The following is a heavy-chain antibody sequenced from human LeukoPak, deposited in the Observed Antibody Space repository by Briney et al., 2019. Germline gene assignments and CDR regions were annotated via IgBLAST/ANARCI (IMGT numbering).Heavy chain of an antibody. CDR3: XKXXDIVVVVXATPGYWFDP. J-gene: IGHJ5*02. Sequence: GGSLRLSCAASGFTFSSFSINWVRQAPGKGLERVSAISGSGGSTFYADSVKGRFTISRDNSKNTLYLQMNSLRAEDTAVHYCXKXXDIVVVVXATPGYWFDPWGQGTLVTVSS. CDR2: ISGSGGST. CDR1: GFTFSSFS. D-gene: IGHD2-15*01. V-gene: IGHV3-23*01.